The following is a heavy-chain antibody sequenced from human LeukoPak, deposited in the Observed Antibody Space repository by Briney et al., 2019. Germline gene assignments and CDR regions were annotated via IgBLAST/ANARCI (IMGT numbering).Heavy chain of an antibody. D-gene: IGHD3-22*01. Sequence: ASVKVSCKASGGTFSSYTISWVRQAPGQGLEWMGGIIPIFGTADYAQKFQGRVMITADESTSTAHMELSSLRSEDTAVYYCARDRDPYYYDSIGFPFDYWGQGTLVTVSS. V-gene: IGHV1-69*13. CDR2: IIPIFGTA. CDR3: ARDRDPYYYDSIGFPFDY. J-gene: IGHJ4*02. CDR1: GGTFSSYT.